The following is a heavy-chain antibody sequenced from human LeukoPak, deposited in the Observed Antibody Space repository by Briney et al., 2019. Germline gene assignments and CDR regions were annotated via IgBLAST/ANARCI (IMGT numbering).Heavy chain of an antibody. CDR1: GFSLSTYW. Sequence: GSLSLSCAASGFSLSTYWLSWVRPAPGKGLEWVANINQDGGEKFHVDSVKRRFTISRDNAKNSLYLQMNSLTAEDTAVYYCATGVWYLESWGQGTLVTVSS. D-gene: IGHD5/OR15-5a*01. J-gene: IGHJ4*02. CDR3: ATGVWYLES. CDR2: INQDGGEK. V-gene: IGHV3-7*01.